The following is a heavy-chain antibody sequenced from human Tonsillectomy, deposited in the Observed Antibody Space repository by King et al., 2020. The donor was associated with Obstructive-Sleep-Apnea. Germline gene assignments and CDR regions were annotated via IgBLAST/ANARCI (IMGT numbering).Heavy chain of an antibody. Sequence: VQLVESGGGVVQPGRSLRLSCAASGFTFSSYGMHWVRQAPGKGLEWVAVIWYDGSNKYYADSVKGRFTISRDNSKNTLYLKMNSLRADDTAVYYCAGRKRVDYYDSSGYYYVDYWGQGTLVTVSS. V-gene: IGHV3-33*01. D-gene: IGHD3-22*01. J-gene: IGHJ4*02. CDR1: GFTFSSYG. CDR3: AGRKRVDYYDSSGYYYVDY. CDR2: IWYDGSNK.